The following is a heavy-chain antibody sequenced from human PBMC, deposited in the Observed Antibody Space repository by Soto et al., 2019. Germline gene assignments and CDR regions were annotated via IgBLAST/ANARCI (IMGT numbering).Heavy chain of an antibody. J-gene: IGHJ4*02. V-gene: IGHV4-31*03. CDR1: GGSISSGGYY. D-gene: IGHD3-22*01. CDR3: AREKVYDSSGYYRGGYYFDY. CDR2: IYYSGST. Sequence: QVQLQESGPGLVKPSQTLSLTCTVSGGSISSGGYYWSWIRQHPGKGLEWIGYIYYSGSTYYNTSLKSRVTISVDTSKNQFSLKLSSVTAADTAVYYCAREKVYDSSGYYRGGYYFDYWGQGTLVTVSS.